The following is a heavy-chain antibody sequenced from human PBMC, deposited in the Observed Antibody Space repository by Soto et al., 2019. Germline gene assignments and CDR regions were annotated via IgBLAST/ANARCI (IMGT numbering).Heavy chain of an antibody. CDR1: GGSFTNYA. CDR3: ARVVGATLGNHCFS. V-gene: IGHV1-69*01. J-gene: IGHJ1*01. CDR2: VIPIFGTA. D-gene: IGHD1-26*01. Sequence: VQLVQSGAEVQKPGSSVKVSCTASGGSFTNYAISGVRQAPGHGLEWMGGVIPIFGTATYAQKFQGRIAISADESTTTSYMELSSLTSEDTAVYYCARVVGATLGNHCFSWGQGTPVNVSS.